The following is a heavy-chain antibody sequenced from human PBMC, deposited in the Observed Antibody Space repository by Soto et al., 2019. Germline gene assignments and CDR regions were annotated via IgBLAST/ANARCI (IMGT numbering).Heavy chain of an antibody. V-gene: IGHV3-30-3*01. CDR2: ISYDGSNR. CDR1: GFIFSSYA. J-gene: IGHJ4*02. CDR3: ARETTVTTFDY. Sequence: SGGSLRLSCAASGFIFSSYAIHWVRQAPGKGLEWVAIISYDGSNRHYADSVKGRFTISRDNSKNTLDLQMNSLRAEDTAVYYCARETTVTTFDYWGQGTLVTVSS. D-gene: IGHD4-17*01.